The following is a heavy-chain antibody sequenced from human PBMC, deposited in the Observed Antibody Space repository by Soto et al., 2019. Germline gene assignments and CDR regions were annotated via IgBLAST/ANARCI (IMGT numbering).Heavy chain of an antibody. CDR3: ARVGRHKHPGPHGRHV. D-gene: IGHD2-21*01. V-gene: IGHV1-46*01. J-gene: IGHJ6*02. CDR1: GYTFTSYY. CDR2: INPSGGST. Sequence: ASVKVSCKASGYTFTSYYMHWVRQAPGQGLEWMGIINPSGGSTSYAQKFQGRVTMTRDTSTSTVYMELSSLRSEDTAVYYCARVGRHKHPGPHGRHVCDQGNTGTVS.